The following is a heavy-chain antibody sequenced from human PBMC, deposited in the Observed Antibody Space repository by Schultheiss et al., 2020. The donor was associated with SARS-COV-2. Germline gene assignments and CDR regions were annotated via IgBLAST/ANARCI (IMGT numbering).Heavy chain of an antibody. CDR1: GYTFTSYY. Sequence: ASVKVSCKASGYTFTSYYMHWVRQAPGQRREWMGWSNAGNGNTNYSQEFQGRVTITRDTSTSTAYMELSSLRSEDTAVYYWARDGSSASGYRSRWDCYGMDVWGQGTTVTVSS. CDR3: ARDGSSASGYRSRWDCYGMDV. D-gene: IGHD6-13*01. CDR2: SNAGNGNT. V-gene: IGHV1-3*01. J-gene: IGHJ6*02.